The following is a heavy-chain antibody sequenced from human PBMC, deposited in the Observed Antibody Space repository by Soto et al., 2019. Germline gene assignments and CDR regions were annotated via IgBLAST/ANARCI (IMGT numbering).Heavy chain of an antibody. CDR3: ARETGMAARRPQYWFDP. CDR2: IIPIFGTA. V-gene: IGHV1-69*13. D-gene: IGHD6-6*01. CDR1: GGTFSSYA. J-gene: IGHJ5*02. Sequence: ASVKVSCKASGGTFSSYAISWVRQAPGQGLEWMGGIIPIFGTANYAQKFQGRVTITADESTSTAYMELSSLRSEDTAVYYCARETGMAARRPQYWFDPWGQGTLVTVSS.